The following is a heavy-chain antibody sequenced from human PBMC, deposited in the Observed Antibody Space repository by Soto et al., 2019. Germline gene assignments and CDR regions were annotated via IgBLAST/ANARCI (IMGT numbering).Heavy chain of an antibody. Sequence: SETLSLTCTVSGGSIISGDYYWIWIRQPPGKGLEWIGYIYYSGSTYYNPSLKSRVTISVDTSKNQFSLKLSSVTAADTAVYYCARTLEGHDYWGQGTLVTVS. V-gene: IGHV4-30-4*01. J-gene: IGHJ4*02. CDR2: IYYSGST. CDR1: GGSIISGDYY. CDR3: ARTLEGHDY.